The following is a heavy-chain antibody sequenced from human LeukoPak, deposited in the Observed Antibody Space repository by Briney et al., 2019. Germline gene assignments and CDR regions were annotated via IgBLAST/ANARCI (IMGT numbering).Heavy chain of an antibody. CDR1: GYTFTSYG. CDR3: ASLYCRSTSCYEGNWFDP. D-gene: IGHD2-2*01. CDR2: IGAYNGNT. Sequence: ASVTVSCKASGYTFTSYGISWVRQAPARGLEWRGWIGAYNGNTNYAQKLQGRLTMTTDTSTSTAYMELRSLRSDDTAVYYCASLYCRSTSCYEGNWFDPWGQGTLVTVSS. V-gene: IGHV1-18*04. J-gene: IGHJ5*02.